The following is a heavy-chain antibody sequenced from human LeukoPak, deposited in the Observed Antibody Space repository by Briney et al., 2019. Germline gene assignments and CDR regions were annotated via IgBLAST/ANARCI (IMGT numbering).Heavy chain of an antibody. J-gene: IGHJ6*02. CDR3: AIHDTSKGMDV. CDR2: IYPGDSAT. Sequence: GESLKISCKGSGYSFTKYWIAWVRQMPGEGLEWMGIIYPGDSATRYSPSFQGQVTISVDKSISTAYLQWSSLKASDTAMYYCAIHDTSKGMDVWGQGPTVTVS. V-gene: IGHV5-51*01. D-gene: IGHD5-18*01. CDR1: GYSFTKYW.